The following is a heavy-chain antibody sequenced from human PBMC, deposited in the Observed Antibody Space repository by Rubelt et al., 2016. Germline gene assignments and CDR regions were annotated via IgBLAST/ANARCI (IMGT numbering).Heavy chain of an antibody. CDR3: ARQWPGAEAAFDY. CDR1: GGSFSGYY. CDR2: VYYSGST. D-gene: IGHD6-13*01. J-gene: IGHJ4*02. Sequence: QLQLQESGPGLVKPSETLSLTCAVYGGSFSGYYWTWIRQPPGKGLAWIGSVYYSGSTYYKPSLKSRVTISVDTAKDLFSLKLSFVTAAETAVYYCARQWPGAEAAFDYWGQGTLVTVSS. V-gene: IGHV4-39*01.